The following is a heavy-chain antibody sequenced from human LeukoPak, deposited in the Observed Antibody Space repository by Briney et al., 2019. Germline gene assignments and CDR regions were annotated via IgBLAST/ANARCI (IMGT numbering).Heavy chain of an antibody. Sequence: GGSLRLSCSASGFTFSSLPMHWVRQAPGKGLEYVSGSSSNGGSTYYADSVKGRFTISRDNSKNTLYLQMIRLRAEDTAVYYCAKYNDFWSGYPEGWGQGTLVSVSS. CDR1: GFTFSSLP. CDR2: SSSNGGST. V-gene: IGHV3-64D*06. J-gene: IGHJ4*02. CDR3: AKYNDFWSGYPEG. D-gene: IGHD3-3*01.